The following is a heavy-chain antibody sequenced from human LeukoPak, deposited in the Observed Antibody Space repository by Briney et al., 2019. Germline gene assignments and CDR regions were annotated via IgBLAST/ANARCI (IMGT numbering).Heavy chain of an antibody. V-gene: IGHV4-39*01. D-gene: IGHD4-17*01. J-gene: IGHJ4*02. CDR2: IYYSGST. Sequence: SETLSLTCTVSGGSISSSSYYWGWIRQPPGKGLEWIGGIYYSGSTYYNPSLKSRVTISVDTSKNQFSLKLSSVTAADTAVYYCRYGDYSSFDYWGQGTLVTVSS. CDR3: RYGDYSSFDY. CDR1: GGSISSSSYY.